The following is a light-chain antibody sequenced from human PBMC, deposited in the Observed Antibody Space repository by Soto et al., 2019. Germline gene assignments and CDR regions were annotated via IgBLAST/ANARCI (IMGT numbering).Light chain of an antibody. V-gene: IGKV3-11*01. CDR2: NTS. J-gene: IGKJ4*01. CDR1: QTVGSF. Sequence: EIVLTQSPATLSLSPGERATLSCRASQTVGSFLAWYQHKPGQAPRLLIYNTSKRANGIPARFSGSGSGTDFTLTISSLEPEDFAVYYFQQRYNWPPLTFGGGTKVEMK. CDR3: QQRYNWPPLT.